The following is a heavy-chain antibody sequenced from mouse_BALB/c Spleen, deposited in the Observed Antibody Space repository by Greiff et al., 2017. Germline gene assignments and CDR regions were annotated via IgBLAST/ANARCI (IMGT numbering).Heavy chain of an antibody. CDR3: AITTVVDAMDY. Sequence: EVQGVESGGGLVQPGGSRKLSCAASGFTFSSFGMHWVRQAPEKGLEWVAYISSGSSTIYYADTVKGRFTISRDNPKNTLFLQMTSLRSEDTAMYYCAITTVVDAMDYWGQGTSVTVSS. J-gene: IGHJ4*01. V-gene: IGHV5-17*02. CDR1: GFTFSSFG. CDR2: ISSGSSTI. D-gene: IGHD1-1*01.